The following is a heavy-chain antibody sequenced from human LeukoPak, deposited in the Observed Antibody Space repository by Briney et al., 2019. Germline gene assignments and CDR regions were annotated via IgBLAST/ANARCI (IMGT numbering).Heavy chain of an antibody. V-gene: IGHV3-30-3*01. CDR1: GFTFSSYA. J-gene: IGHJ5*02. CDR3: ARDHDYYGSGSYSRNWFDP. Sequence: PGRSLRLSCAASGFTFSSYAMDWVRQAPGKGLEWVAVISYDGSNKDYADSVRGRFTISRDNSKNTLYLQMNSLRAEDTAVYYCARDHDYYGSGSYSRNWFDPWGQGTLVTVSS. CDR2: ISYDGSNK. D-gene: IGHD3-10*01.